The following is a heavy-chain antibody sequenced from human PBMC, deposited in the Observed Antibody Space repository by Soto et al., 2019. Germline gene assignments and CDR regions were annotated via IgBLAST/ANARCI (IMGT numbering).Heavy chain of an antibody. D-gene: IGHD4-4*01. CDR2: TKHKAASYTT. Sequence: GGSLRLSCAASGFTLSDHFMEWVRQTPGKGLEWVGRTKHKAASYTTDYAASVNGRLTISRDDSKNSLYLQMNSLKTEDTAMYYCVTLQFSRWFYWGLGTLVTVSS. J-gene: IGHJ4*02. CDR1: GFTLSDHF. CDR3: VTLQFSRWFY. V-gene: IGHV3-72*01.